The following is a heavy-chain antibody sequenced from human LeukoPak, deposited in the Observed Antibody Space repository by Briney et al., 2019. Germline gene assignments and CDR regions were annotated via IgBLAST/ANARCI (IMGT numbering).Heavy chain of an antibody. CDR3: ARVNINNWHSCDY. CDR1: GGSISSSNW. CDR2: IYHSGSP. J-gene: IGHJ4*02. Sequence: NASETLSLTCAVSGGSISSSNWWGWVRQPPGKGLEWIGEIYHSGSPNYDPSLKSRVTMSVGKSRNHFSLNLSSVTAADTAVYYCARVNINNWHSCDYWGQGTLVTVSS. V-gene: IGHV4-4*02. D-gene: IGHD1-1*01.